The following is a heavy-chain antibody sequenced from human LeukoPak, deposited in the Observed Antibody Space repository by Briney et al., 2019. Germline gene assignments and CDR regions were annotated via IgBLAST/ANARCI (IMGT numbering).Heavy chain of an antibody. CDR3: ARGQDYYDSSGYYEDY. CDR1: GGSITGYY. D-gene: IGHD3-22*01. V-gene: IGHV4-4*07. J-gene: IGHJ4*02. CDR2: IYTSGST. Sequence: PSETLSLTCSVSGGSITGYYWSWIRQPAGKGLEWIGRIYTSGSTNYNPSLKSRVTMSVDTSKNQFSLNLSSVTAADTAVYYCARGQDYYDSSGYYEDYWGQGTLVTVSS.